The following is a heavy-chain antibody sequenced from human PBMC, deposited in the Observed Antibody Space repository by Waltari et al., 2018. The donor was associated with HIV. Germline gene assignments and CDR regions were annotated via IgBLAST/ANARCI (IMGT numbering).Heavy chain of an antibody. CDR3: ARDGGRRGPFGY. CDR1: GFTFSNYW. D-gene: IGHD3-3*01. Sequence: EVQLVESGGGLVQPGGSLRLSCAASGFTFSNYWMSWVRQAPGKGLGGVAKIKQGGSEKYYVDSVKGRFTIARDNDKNSVDLQMNSLRAEDTAVYYCARDGGRRGPFGYWGQGTLVTVSS. V-gene: IGHV3-7*01. J-gene: IGHJ4*02. CDR2: IKQGGSEK.